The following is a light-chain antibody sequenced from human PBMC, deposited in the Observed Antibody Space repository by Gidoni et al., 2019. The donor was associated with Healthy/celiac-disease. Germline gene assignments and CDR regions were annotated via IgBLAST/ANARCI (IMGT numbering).Light chain of an antibody. CDR3: QAWDSSTVV. V-gene: IGLV3-1*01. CDR1: NLGDKY. Sequence: SFQLTQPPSVPVSPGQTASITCSGANLGDKYACWYQQKPGQSPVLVIYQDSKRPSVTPERFAGSNSGNTATLTISGTQAMDEADYYCQAWDSSTVVFGGGTKLTVL. J-gene: IGLJ2*01. CDR2: QDS.